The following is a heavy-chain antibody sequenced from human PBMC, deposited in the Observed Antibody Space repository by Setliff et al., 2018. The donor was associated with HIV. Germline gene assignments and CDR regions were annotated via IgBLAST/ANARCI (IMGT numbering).Heavy chain of an antibody. Sequence: GGSLRLSCAASGFNFNEAWMTWVRQAPGKGLEWLGLIEDGGTTHYAARVKGRFIIAKDDSKNTVYLQMNSLKTEDTAVYYCTTEDYYDRSGYYYVGRGDFDYWGQGTLVTVSS. CDR2: IEDGGTT. D-gene: IGHD3-22*01. CDR3: TTEDYYDRSGYYYVGRGDFDY. J-gene: IGHJ4*02. CDR1: GFNFNEAW. V-gene: IGHV3-15*04.